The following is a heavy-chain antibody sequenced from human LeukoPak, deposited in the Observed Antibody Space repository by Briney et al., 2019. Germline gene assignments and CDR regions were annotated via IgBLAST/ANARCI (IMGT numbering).Heavy chain of an antibody. Sequence: GGSLRLSCAASGFTFSSYAMHWVRQAPGKGLEWVAVISYDGSNKYYADSVKGRFTISRDNSKNTLYLQMNSLRAEDTAVYYCARDKVRRVILNWGQGTLVTVSS. CDR3: ARDKVRRVILN. J-gene: IGHJ4*02. D-gene: IGHD3-10*01. V-gene: IGHV3-30-3*01. CDR1: GFTFSSYA. CDR2: ISYDGSNK.